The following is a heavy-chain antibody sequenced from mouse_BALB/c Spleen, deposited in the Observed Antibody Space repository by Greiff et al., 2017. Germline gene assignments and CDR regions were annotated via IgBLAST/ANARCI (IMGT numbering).Heavy chain of an antibody. J-gene: IGHJ2*01. CDR3: ASYGNFYFDY. V-gene: IGHV1-28*01. Sequence: EVQLQHSGPELMKPGASVKISCKASGYSFTSYYMHWVKQSHGKSLEWIGYIDPFNGGTSYNQKFKGKATLTVDKSSSTAYMHLSSLTSEDSAVYYCASYGNFYFDYWGQGTTLTVSS. CDR1: GYSFTSYY. D-gene: IGHD2-1*01. CDR2: IDPFNGGT.